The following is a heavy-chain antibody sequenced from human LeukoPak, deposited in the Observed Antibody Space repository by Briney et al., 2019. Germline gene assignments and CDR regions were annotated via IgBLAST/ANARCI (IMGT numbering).Heavy chain of an antibody. CDR2: IYYSGST. V-gene: IGHV4-39*01. CDR1: GGSISSSSYY. Sequence: SETLSLTCTVSGGSISSSSYYWGWIRQPPGKGLEWIGSIYYSGSTYYNPSLKSRVTISVDTSKNQFSLKLSSVTAADTAVYYCASYYSGLFDYWGQGTLVTVSS. D-gene: IGHD5-12*01. J-gene: IGHJ4*02. CDR3: ASYYSGLFDY.